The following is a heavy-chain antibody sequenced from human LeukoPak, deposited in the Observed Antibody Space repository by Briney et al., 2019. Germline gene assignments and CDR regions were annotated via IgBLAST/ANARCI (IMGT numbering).Heavy chain of an antibody. CDR3: ARDKTYYYDSSGYNLGY. D-gene: IGHD3-22*01. CDR2: ISAYNGNT. CDR1: GYRFTIYG. Sequence: GASVNVSRNSSGYRFTIYGISWVRQAPGQGLEWVGWISAYNGNTNYAHKLQGRVTMTTDTSTSTAYMELRSLRSDDTAVYYCARDKTYYYDSSGYNLGYWGQGTLVTVSS. J-gene: IGHJ4*02. V-gene: IGHV1-18*01.